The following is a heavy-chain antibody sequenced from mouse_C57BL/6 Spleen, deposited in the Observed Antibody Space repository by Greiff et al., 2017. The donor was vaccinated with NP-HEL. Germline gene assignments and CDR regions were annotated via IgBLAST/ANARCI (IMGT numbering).Heavy chain of an antibody. CDR2: INPSSGYT. J-gene: IGHJ2*01. D-gene: IGHD4-1*01. Sequence: QVQLQQSGAELARPGASVKMSCKASGYTFTSYTMHWVKQRPGQGLEWIGYINPSSGYTKYNQKFKDKATLTADKSSSTAYMQLSSLTSEDSAVYYCARGDWDEGGFDYWGQGTTLTVSS. CDR3: ARGDWDEGGFDY. CDR1: GYTFTSYT. V-gene: IGHV1-4*01.